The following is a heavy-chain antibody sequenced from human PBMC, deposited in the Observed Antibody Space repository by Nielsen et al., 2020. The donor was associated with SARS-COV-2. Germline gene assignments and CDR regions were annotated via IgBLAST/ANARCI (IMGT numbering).Heavy chain of an antibody. CDR3: ARHLRGYCSGGSCYSPWFDP. D-gene: IGHD2-15*01. J-gene: IGHJ5*02. CDR2: IYPGDSDT. Sequence: SCKGSGYSFTSYWIGWVRQMPGKGLEWMGIIYPGDSDTRYSPSFQGQVTISADKSISTAYLQWSSLKASDTAMYYCARHLRGYCSGGSCYSPWFDPWGQGTLVTVSS. V-gene: IGHV5-51*01. CDR1: GYSFTSYW.